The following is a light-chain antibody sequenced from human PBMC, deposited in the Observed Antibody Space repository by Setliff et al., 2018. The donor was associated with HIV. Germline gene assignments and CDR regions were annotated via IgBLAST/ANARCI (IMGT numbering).Light chain of an antibody. J-gene: IGLJ1*01. CDR1: SSDAGGYSS. V-gene: IGLV2-8*01. Sequence: QSALTQPASVSGSPGQSITISCTGTSSDAGGYSSVSWYQQHPGKATKLMIYEVSKRPSGVPDRFSGSKSGNTASLTVSGLQAEDEADYYCCSHAGFNNYVFGTGTKVTVL. CDR2: EVS. CDR3: CSHAGFNNYV.